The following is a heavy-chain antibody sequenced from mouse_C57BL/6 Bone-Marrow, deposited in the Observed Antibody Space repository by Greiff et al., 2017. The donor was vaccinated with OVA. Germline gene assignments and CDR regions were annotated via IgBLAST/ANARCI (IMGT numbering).Heavy chain of an antibody. J-gene: IGHJ4*01. CDR2: IDPSDSYT. Sequence: QVQLQQPGAELVRPGTSVKLSCKASGYTFTSYWMHWVKQRPGQGLEWIGVIDPSDSYTNYNQKFKGKATLTVDTSSSTAYMQLSSLTSEDSAVYYCARRGADGYYAMDYWGQGTSVTVSS. CDR1: GYTFTSYW. D-gene: IGHD2-3*01. V-gene: IGHV1-59*01. CDR3: ARRGADGYYAMDY.